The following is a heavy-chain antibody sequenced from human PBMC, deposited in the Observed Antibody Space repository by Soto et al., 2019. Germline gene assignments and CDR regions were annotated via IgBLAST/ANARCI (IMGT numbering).Heavy chain of an antibody. CDR2: ISYDGSNK. Sequence: GGSLRLSCAASGFTFSSYGMHWVRQAPGKGLEWVAVISYDGSNKYYADSVKGRFTISRDNSKNTLYLQMNSLRAEDTAVYYCARDSRNYLNWFDPWGQGTLVTVSS. CDR1: GFTFSSYG. CDR3: ARDSRNYLNWFDP. D-gene: IGHD4-4*01. J-gene: IGHJ5*02. V-gene: IGHV3-30*03.